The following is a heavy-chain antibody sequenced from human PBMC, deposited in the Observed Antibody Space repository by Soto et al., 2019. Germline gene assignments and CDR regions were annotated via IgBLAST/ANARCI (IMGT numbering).Heavy chain of an antibody. CDR3: SRGGVGRLVDY. Sequence: SETLSLTCTVSGGSISSYYWSWIRQPPGKGLEWIGYIYYSGSTNYNPSLKSRVTISVDTSKNQFSLKLSSVTAADTAVYYCSRGGVGRLVDYWGQGTLVTVSS. D-gene: IGHD2-8*01. CDR1: GGSISSYY. CDR2: IYYSGST. V-gene: IGHV4-59*01. J-gene: IGHJ4*02.